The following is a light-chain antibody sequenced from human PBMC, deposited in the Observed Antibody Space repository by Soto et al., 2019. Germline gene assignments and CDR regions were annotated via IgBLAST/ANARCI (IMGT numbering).Light chain of an antibody. CDR1: SNDIGAYNY. CDR3: GSYASATLI. CDR2: EVT. V-gene: IGLV2-14*01. J-gene: IGLJ2*01. Sequence: QSVLTQPASVSGSPGQSITISCTGTSNDIGAYNYVSWYQQYPGKVPTLLIYEVTFRPSGVSNRFSGSKSGNTASLTISGLQTEAEADYYCGSYASATLIFGGGTKVTVL.